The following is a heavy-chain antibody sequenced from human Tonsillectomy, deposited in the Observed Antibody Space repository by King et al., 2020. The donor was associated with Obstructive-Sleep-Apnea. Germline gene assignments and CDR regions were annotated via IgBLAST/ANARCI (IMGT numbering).Heavy chain of an antibody. CDR1: GFTFSNYG. J-gene: IGHJ4*02. CDR3: AKDGSGGYGSGTTYYFDY. V-gene: IGHV3-23*04. Sequence: VQLVESGGGLVQPGGSLRLSCAASGFTFSNYGMSWVRQAPGKGLEWVSVITGSGHSTYYADSVKGRFTISRDNSKNTLYLQMNSLRAEDTAVYYCAKDGSGGYGSGTTYYFDYWGQGTLATVSS. CDR2: ITGSGHST. D-gene: IGHD3-10*01.